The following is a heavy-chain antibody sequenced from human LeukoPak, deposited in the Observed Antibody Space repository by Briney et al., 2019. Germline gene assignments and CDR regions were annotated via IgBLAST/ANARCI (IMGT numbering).Heavy chain of an antibody. CDR2: IKGDGSST. D-gene: IGHD3-10*01. CDR3: ARDLSYSLDY. Sequence: GGSLRLSCAASGFTFNDYWMHWVRQAPGKGLVWFSRIKGDGSSTTYADSVKGRFTISRDNAKNTLYLQMNSLRAEDTAVSYCARDLSYSLDYWGQGTLVTVSS. V-gene: IGHV3-74*01. J-gene: IGHJ4*02. CDR1: GFTFNDYW.